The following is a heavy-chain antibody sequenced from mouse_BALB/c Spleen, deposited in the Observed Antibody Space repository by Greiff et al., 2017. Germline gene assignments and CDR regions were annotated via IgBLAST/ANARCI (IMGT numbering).Heavy chain of an antibody. D-gene: IGHD2-4*01. CDR3: ARGSTMITPYYLDY. Sequence: EVMLVESGGGLVQPGGSLKLSCAASGFTFSSYTMSWVRQTPEQRLEWVAYISTGGGSTYYPDTVKGRFTISRDNAKNTLYLQMSSLKSEDTAMYYCARGSTMITPYYLDYWGHGTTLTVSS. J-gene: IGHJ2*01. V-gene: IGHV5-12-2*01. CDR2: ISTGGGST. CDR1: GFTFSSYT.